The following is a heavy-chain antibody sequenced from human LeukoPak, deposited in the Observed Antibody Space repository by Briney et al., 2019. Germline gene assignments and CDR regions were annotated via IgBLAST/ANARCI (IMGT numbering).Heavy chain of an antibody. Sequence: PGGSLRLSCAASGFTVSSNYMSWVRQAPGKGLEWVSVIYSGGSTYYADSVKGRFTISRDNSKNTLYLQMNSLRAEDTAVYYCARGNDFWSGYYTSGYFDYWGQGTLVTASS. J-gene: IGHJ4*02. V-gene: IGHV3-53*01. CDR1: GFTVSSNY. D-gene: IGHD3-3*01. CDR2: IYSGGST. CDR3: ARGNDFWSGYYTSGYFDY.